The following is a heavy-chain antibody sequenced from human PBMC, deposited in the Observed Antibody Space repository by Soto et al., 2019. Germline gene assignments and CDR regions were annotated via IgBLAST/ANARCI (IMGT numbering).Heavy chain of an antibody. CDR2: INAGNGNT. Sequence: QVQLVQSGAEVKKPGASVKVSCKASGYTFTTYAMHWVRQAPGQRIEWMGWINAGNGNTKYSQKFQGRVTITRDTAASTAYMELSSLRSEDTAVDYCARGPGGPDGPGDYWGQGTLVTVSS. CDR3: ARGPGGPDGPGDY. D-gene: IGHD2-15*01. J-gene: IGHJ4*02. V-gene: IGHV1-3*01. CDR1: GYTFTTYA.